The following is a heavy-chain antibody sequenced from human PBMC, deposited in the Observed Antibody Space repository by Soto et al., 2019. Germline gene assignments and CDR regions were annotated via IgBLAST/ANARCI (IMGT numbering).Heavy chain of an antibody. CDR1: GGTFSSYT. D-gene: IGHD4-17*01. CDR3: ARTADDYGGAY. Sequence: QVQLVQSGAEVKKPGSSVKVSCKASGGTFSSYTISWVRQAPGQGLEWMGRIIPILGIANYAQKFQGRVTITADKSTSTPYMEMSSLRSEDTAVYYCARTADDYGGAYWGQGTLVTVSS. V-gene: IGHV1-69*02. CDR2: IIPILGIA. J-gene: IGHJ4*02.